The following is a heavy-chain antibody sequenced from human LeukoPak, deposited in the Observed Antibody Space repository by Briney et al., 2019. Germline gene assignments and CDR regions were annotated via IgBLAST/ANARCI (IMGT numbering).Heavy chain of an antibody. V-gene: IGHV3-64D*06. J-gene: IGHJ4*02. CDR3: VTRDSSGYFYND. Sequence: GGSLRLSCSASGFTFSNYAMHWVRQAPWKGLEYVSSISSDGGGTYYAGSVKGRFTISRDNSKNTLSLQMSSLRAEDTAVYYCVTRDSSGYFYNDWGQGTLVTVSS. D-gene: IGHD3-22*01. CDR2: ISSDGGGT. CDR1: GFTFSNYA.